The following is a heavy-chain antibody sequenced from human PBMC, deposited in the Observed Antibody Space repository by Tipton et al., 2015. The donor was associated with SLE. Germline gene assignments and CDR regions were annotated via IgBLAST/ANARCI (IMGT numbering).Heavy chain of an antibody. V-gene: IGHV3-23*01. J-gene: IGHJ4*02. Sequence: SLRLSCAASGFTFSSYAMSWVRQAPGKGLEWVSAISGSGGSTYYADSVKGRFTISRDNSKNTLFLQMHSLRGEDTAIYYCAKTFGMIDPFDYWGQGTLVTVSS. CDR3: AKTFGMIDPFDY. D-gene: IGHD3-16*01. CDR1: GFTFSSYA. CDR2: ISGSGGST.